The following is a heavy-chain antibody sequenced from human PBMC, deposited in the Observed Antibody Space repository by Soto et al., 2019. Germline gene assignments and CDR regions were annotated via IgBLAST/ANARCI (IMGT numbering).Heavy chain of an antibody. Sequence: GGSLRLSCAASGFTFSSYSMNWVRQAPGKGLEWVSSISSSSSYIYYADSVKGRFTISRDNAKNSLYLQMNSLRAEDTAVYYCARVGYCSSTSCYNWYFDLWGRGTLVTVSS. CDR1: GFTFSSYS. J-gene: IGHJ2*01. D-gene: IGHD2-2*02. CDR2: ISSSSSYI. V-gene: IGHV3-21*01. CDR3: ARVGYCSSTSCYNWYFDL.